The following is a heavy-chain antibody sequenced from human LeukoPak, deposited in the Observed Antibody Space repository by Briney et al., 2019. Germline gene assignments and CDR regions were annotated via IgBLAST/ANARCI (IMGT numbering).Heavy chain of an antibody. Sequence: PGGSLRLSCAASGFTFSSYSMNWVRQAPRKGLEWVSYISSSGSTIYYADSVKGRFTISRDNAKNSLYLQMNSLRAEDTAVYYCAREGVGATEDYWGQGTLVTVSS. V-gene: IGHV3-48*04. CDR3: AREGVGATEDY. CDR1: GFTFSSYS. J-gene: IGHJ4*02. CDR2: ISSSGSTI. D-gene: IGHD1-26*01.